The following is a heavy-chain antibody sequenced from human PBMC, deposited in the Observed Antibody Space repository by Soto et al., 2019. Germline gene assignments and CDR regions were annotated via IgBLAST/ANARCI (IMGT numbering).Heavy chain of an antibody. J-gene: IGHJ3*01. CDR1: GGTFSSYT. CDR2: IIPILGIA. CDR3: ARGTRGHDDAFDF. D-gene: IGHD3-10*01. Sequence: SVKVSCKASGGTFSSYTISWVRQAPGQGLEWMGRIIPILGIANYAQKFQGRVTITADKSTSTAYMELSSLRSEDTAVYYCARGTRGHDDAFDFWGQGTMVTVSS. V-gene: IGHV1-69*02.